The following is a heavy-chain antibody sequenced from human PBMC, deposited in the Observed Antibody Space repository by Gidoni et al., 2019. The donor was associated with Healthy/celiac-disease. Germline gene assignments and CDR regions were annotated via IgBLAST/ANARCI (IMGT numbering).Heavy chain of an antibody. CDR2: ISWNSGSI. CDR1: GFTFDDYA. Sequence: EVQLVESGGGLVQPGRSLRLSCAASGFTFDDYAMHWVRQAPGKGLEWVSGISWNSGSIGYADSVKGRFTISRDNAKNSLYLQMNSLRAEDTALYYCAKTPGGGFGEFDYWGQGTLVTVSS. V-gene: IGHV3-9*01. J-gene: IGHJ4*02. D-gene: IGHD3-10*01. CDR3: AKTPGGGFGEFDY.